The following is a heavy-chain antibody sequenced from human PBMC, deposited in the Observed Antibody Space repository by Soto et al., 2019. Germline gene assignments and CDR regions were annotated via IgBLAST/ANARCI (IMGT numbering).Heavy chain of an antibody. CDR3: ARGLFWSGYYTGYYYYYMDV. Sequence: SETLSLTCAVYGGSFSCYDWSWIRQPPGKGLEWIGEINHSGSTNYNPSLKSRVTISVDTSKNQFSLKLSSVTAADTAVYYCARGLFWSGYYTGYYYYYMDVWGKGTTVTVSS. CDR1: GGSFSCYD. CDR2: INHSGST. J-gene: IGHJ6*03. V-gene: IGHV4-34*01. D-gene: IGHD3-3*01.